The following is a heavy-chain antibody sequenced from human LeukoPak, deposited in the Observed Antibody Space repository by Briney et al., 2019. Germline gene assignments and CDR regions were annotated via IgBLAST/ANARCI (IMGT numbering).Heavy chain of an antibody. D-gene: IGHD6-19*01. CDR3: AREVLAVAGISNY. Sequence: RGSLRLSCAASGFTFSSYAMSWVRQAPGKGLEWVSAISGSGGSTYYADSVKGRFTISRDNPKNTLYLQMNSLRAEDTAVYYCAREVLAVAGISNYWGQGTLVTASS. V-gene: IGHV3-23*01. CDR2: ISGSGGST. CDR1: GFTFSSYA. J-gene: IGHJ4*02.